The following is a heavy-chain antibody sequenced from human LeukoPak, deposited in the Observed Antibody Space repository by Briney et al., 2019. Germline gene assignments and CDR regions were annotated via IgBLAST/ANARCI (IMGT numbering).Heavy chain of an antibody. Sequence: PGGSLRLSCAASGFTFSDYYMSWIRQAPGKGLEWVSYISSSGSTIYYADSVKGRFTISRDNAKNSLYLQMNSLRAEDTAVYYCAKDAITMVRGVIIPVDYWGQGTLVTVSS. CDR1: GFTFSDYY. CDR3: AKDAITMVRGVIIPVDY. CDR2: ISSSGSTI. V-gene: IGHV3-11*04. D-gene: IGHD3-10*01. J-gene: IGHJ4*02.